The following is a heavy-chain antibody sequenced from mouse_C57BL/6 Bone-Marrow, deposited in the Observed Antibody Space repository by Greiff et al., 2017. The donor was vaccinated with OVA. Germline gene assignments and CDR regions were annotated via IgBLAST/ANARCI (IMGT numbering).Heavy chain of an antibody. V-gene: IGHV5-4*01. CDR1: GFTFSSYA. D-gene: IGHD3-3*01. Sequence: EVKLMESGGGLVKPGGSLKLSCAASGFTFSSYAMSWVRQTPEKRLEWVATISDGGSYTYYPDNVKGRFTISRDNAKNNLYLQMSHLKSEDTAMYYCAREGRGPRDYWGQGTTLTVSS. J-gene: IGHJ2*01. CDR3: AREGRGPRDY. CDR2: ISDGGSYT.